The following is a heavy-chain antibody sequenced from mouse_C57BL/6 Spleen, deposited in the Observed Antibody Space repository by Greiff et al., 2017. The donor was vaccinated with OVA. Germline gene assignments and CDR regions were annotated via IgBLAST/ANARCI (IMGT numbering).Heavy chain of an antibody. CDR1: GFTFSDYG. D-gene: IGHD1-1*01. Sequence: EVKLVKSGGGLVKPGGSLKLSCAASGFTFSDYGMHWVRQAPEQGLEWVAYISSGSSTIYYADTVQGRFTISRDNAKNTLFLQMTSLRSEDTAMYYCARHYGSSNDWYFDVWGTGTTVTVSS. CDR3: ARHYGSSNDWYFDV. J-gene: IGHJ1*03. CDR2: ISSGSSTI. V-gene: IGHV5-17*01.